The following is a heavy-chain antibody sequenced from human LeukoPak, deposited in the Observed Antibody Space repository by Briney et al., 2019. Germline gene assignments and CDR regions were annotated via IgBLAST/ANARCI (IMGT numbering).Heavy chain of an antibody. J-gene: IGHJ4*02. CDR3: ASARLSIVRGITNFDY. V-gene: IGHV4-39*01. Sequence: SETLSLTCTVSGGSISSSTNYWGWIRQPPGKGLEWIGTINDSGRTSSNPSLKSRVTISVDTSKNPFFLMLNSVTAADTALYFCASARLSIVRGITNFDYWGQGTVVTVSS. D-gene: IGHD3-10*01. CDR1: GGSISSSTNY. CDR2: INDSGRT.